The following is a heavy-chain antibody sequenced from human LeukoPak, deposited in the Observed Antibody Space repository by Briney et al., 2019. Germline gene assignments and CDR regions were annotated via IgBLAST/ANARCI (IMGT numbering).Heavy chain of an antibody. J-gene: IGHJ4*02. D-gene: IGHD3-10*01. CDR2: IYYSGRT. CDR1: GGSLSSYS. Sequence: SETLSLTCTVSGGSLSSYSWSWIRQPPGKGLEWIGYIYYSGRTVYNPSLKSRVTISLDTSTNQFSLKLSSVTAADTAVYYCASDYGSGSHRFDFWGQGTLVSVSS. CDR3: ASDYGSGSHRFDF. V-gene: IGHV4-59*01.